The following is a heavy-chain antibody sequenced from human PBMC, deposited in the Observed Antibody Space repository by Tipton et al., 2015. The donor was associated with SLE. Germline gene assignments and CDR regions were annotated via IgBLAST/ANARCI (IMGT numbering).Heavy chain of an antibody. V-gene: IGHV4-59*07. CDR3: ARVKLRFGELLLYHPLDL. J-gene: IGHJ3*01. CDR2: VSYTGTT. Sequence: TLSLTCTVSGGSISSYYWSWIRQPPGKGLEWIGYVSYTGTTNSNPSLKSRTTISVDTSRNQFSLNLTSVTAADTAMYYCARVKLRFGELLLYHPLDLWGQGTIATVSS. D-gene: IGHD3-10*01. CDR1: GGSISSYY.